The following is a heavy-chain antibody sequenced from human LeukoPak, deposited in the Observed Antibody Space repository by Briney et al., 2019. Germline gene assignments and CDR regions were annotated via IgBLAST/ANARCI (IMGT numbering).Heavy chain of an antibody. CDR3: VRHEGSISGWPFDY. CDR1: GFTFTKYW. CDR2: MYLGDSET. J-gene: IGHJ4*02. V-gene: IGHV5-51*01. Sequence: GESLKISCKGSGFTFTKYWIGWERQMPGKGLEWMGIMYLGDSETRYSPSFQGQVTISADKSISTVFLQWSSLKASDTAMYYCVRHEGSISGWPFDYWGQGTLVTVSS. D-gene: IGHD6-19*01.